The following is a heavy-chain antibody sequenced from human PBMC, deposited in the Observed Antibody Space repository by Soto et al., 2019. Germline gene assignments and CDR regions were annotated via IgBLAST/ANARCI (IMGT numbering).Heavy chain of an antibody. J-gene: IGHJ4*02. CDR1: GFTFSSYG. D-gene: IGHD3-22*01. CDR2: ISYDGSNK. Sequence: PGGSLRLSCAASGFTFSSYGMHWVRQAPGKGLEWVAVISYDGSNKYYADSVKGRFTISRDNSKNTLYLQMNSLRAEGTAVYYCAKDGARWSYYDSSGSRFDYWGQGTLVTVSS. V-gene: IGHV3-30*18. CDR3: AKDGARWSYYDSSGSRFDY.